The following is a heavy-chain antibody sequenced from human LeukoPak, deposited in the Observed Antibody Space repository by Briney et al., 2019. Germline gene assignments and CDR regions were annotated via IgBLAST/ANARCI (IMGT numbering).Heavy chain of an antibody. CDR3: ARRRDAYNSYYDY. V-gene: IGHV4-30-4*01. CDR1: GGSISSGDYY. Sequence: SQTLSLTCTVSGGSISSGDYYWSWIRQPPGKGLEWIGYIYYSGSTYYNPSLKSRVTISVDTSKNQFSLKLSSVTAADTAVYYCARRRDAYNSYYDYWGQGTLVAVSS. J-gene: IGHJ4*02. D-gene: IGHD5-24*01. CDR2: IYYSGST.